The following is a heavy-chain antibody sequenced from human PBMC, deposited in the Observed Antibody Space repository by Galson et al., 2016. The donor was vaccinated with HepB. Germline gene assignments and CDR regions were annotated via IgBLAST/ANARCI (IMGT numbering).Heavy chain of an antibody. CDR2: ISTSGTT. D-gene: IGHD2-2*01. Sequence: TLSLTCTVSGGSIISGSHYWTWIRQPAGKGLEWIGGISTSGTTKYNPSLRSRVTISADTSQTQPSLKLSPVTASDTAMYYCARMPDPWGQGTLVTVSS. CDR1: GGSIISGSHY. CDR3: ARMPDP. V-gene: IGHV4-61*02. J-gene: IGHJ5*02.